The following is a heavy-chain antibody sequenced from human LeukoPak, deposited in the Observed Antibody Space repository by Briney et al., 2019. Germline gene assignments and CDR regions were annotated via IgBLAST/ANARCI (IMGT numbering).Heavy chain of an antibody. J-gene: IGHJ4*02. CDR3: ARDIAAPGLFFDY. CDR2: IKYDGSEI. V-gene: IGHV3-7*01. Sequence: GGSLRLSCAASGFTLTSYWMSWVRQAPGKGLEWVANIKYDGSEIDYVDSVKGRFTISRDNAKNSLYLQMNSLRAEDTAVYYCARDIAAPGLFFDYWGQGTLVTVSS. CDR1: GFTLTSYW. D-gene: IGHD6-13*01.